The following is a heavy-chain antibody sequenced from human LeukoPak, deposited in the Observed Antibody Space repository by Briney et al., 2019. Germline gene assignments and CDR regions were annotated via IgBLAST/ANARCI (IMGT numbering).Heavy chain of an antibody. D-gene: IGHD1-26*01. CDR2: INPNSGGT. Sequence: ASVKVSCKASGYTFTGYYLHWVRQAPGQGLEWMGWINPNSGGTNYAQKFQGRVTMTRDTSISTAYMELSRLRPDDTAVYYCARDRSVGATSNWFDPWGQGTLVTVSS. V-gene: IGHV1-2*02. CDR3: ARDRSVGATSNWFDP. CDR1: GYTFTGYY. J-gene: IGHJ5*02.